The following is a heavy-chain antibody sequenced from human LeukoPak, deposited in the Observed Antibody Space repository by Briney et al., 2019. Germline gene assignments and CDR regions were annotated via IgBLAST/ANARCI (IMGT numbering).Heavy chain of an antibody. Sequence: SETLSLTCTVSGYSISSGYYWGWIRRPPGKGLEWIGSIYYSGSTYYNPSLKSRVTISVDTSKNQFSLKLSSVTAADTAVYYCARVPVRQLWVDPWGQGTLVTVSS. J-gene: IGHJ5*02. CDR1: GYSISSGYY. V-gene: IGHV4-38-2*02. CDR3: ARVPVRQLWVDP. D-gene: IGHD4-17*01. CDR2: IYYSGST.